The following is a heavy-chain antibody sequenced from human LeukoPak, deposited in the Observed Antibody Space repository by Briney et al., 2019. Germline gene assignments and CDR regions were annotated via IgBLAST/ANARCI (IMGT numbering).Heavy chain of an antibody. D-gene: IGHD4-17*01. CDR1: GGTFSSYA. V-gene: IGHV1-69*05. CDR3: AREGGPDRSGDYGDY. CDR2: IIPIFGTA. Sequence: ASVKVSCKASGGTFSSYAISWVRQAPGQGLEWMGGIIPIFGTANYAQKFQGRVTITTDESTSTAYMELSSLRSEDTAVYYCAREGGPDRSGDYGDYWGQGTLVTVSS. J-gene: IGHJ4*02.